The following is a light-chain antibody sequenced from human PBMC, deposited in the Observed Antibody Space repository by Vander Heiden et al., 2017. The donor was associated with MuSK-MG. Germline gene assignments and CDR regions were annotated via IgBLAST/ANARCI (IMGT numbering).Light chain of an antibody. J-gene: IGKJ5*01. CDR3: QQSDSTPPIT. V-gene: IGKV1-39*01. CDR1: QSISSY. Sequence: VTSRVTITCRASQSISSYLNWYQQKPGKAPKLLIYAASSLQSGVPSRFSGSGSGTDFTLTISSLQPEDFATYYCQQSDSTPPITFGQGTRLEIK. CDR2: AAS.